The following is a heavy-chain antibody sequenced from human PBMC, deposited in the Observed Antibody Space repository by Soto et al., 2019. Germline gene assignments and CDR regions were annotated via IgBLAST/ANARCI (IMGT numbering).Heavy chain of an antibody. D-gene: IGHD6-6*01. CDR1: GYTFTSYA. Sequence: ASVKVSCKASGYTFTSYAMHWVRQAPGQRLEWMGWINAGNGNTKYSQKFQGRVTITRDTSASTAYMELSSLRSEDTAVYYCARVAYSSSSGLLXDYWGQGTLVTVSS. CDR3: ARVAYSSSSGLLXDY. V-gene: IGHV1-3*01. CDR2: INAGNGNT. J-gene: IGHJ4*02.